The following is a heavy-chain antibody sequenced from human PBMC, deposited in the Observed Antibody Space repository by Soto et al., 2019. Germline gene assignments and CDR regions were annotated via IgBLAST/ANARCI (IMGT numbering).Heavy chain of an antibody. Sequence: QVQLVQSGAEVKKPGASVKVSCKASGYTFTGYYMHWVRQAPGQGLEWMGWINPNSGGTNYAQKFQGWVTMTRDTSISTAYMELSRLRSDDTAVYYCATTRMLLKGYCSSTSCYGEYGAFDIWGQGTMVTVSS. V-gene: IGHV1-2*04. CDR3: ATTRMLLKGYCSSTSCYGEYGAFDI. CDR1: GYTFTGYY. J-gene: IGHJ3*02. CDR2: INPNSGGT. D-gene: IGHD2-2*01.